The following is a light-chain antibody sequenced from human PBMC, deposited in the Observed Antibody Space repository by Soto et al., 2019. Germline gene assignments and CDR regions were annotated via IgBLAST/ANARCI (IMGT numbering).Light chain of an antibody. Sequence: QSVLTQPPSISGAPGQRVTISCTGSSSNIGAGYDVHWYQQLPGTAPKLLIYGNTNRPSGVPDRFSGSKSGTSVSLAITGLQAEDEADYYCQSYDSSVSAVVLGGGTKLTVL. CDR3: QSYDSSVSAVV. CDR1: SSNIGAGYD. CDR2: GNT. V-gene: IGLV1-40*01. J-gene: IGLJ2*01.